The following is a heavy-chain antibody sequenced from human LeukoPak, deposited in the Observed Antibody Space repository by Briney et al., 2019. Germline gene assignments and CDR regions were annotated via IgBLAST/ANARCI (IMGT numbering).Heavy chain of an antibody. CDR3: AKEKSGYYGAGSYWFDS. V-gene: IGHV3-23*01. D-gene: IGHD3-10*01. CDR2: IRGSATST. J-gene: IGHJ5*01. Sequence: GGSLRLSCVASGFTFSNYAISWVRQAPGEGLEWVSAIRGSATSTYDADSVKDRFTIPRDHSKDTVYLQMTSLRAEDTAIYYCAKEKSGYYGAGSYWFDSWGQGTRVTVSS. CDR1: GFTFSNYA.